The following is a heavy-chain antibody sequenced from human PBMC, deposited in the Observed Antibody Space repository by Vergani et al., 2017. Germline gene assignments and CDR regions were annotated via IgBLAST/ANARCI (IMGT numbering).Heavy chain of an antibody. Sequence: QVQLVQSGAEVKKPGASVKVSCKASGYTFTSYAMHWVRQAPGQRLEWMGWINAGNGNTKYSQKFQVRVTITRDTSAIPAYMELSSLRSEDTAVYYCARVYDYYDSSGYYYWGQGTLVTVSS. CDR1: GYTFTSYA. J-gene: IGHJ4*02. V-gene: IGHV1-3*01. CDR2: INAGNGNT. D-gene: IGHD3-22*01. CDR3: ARVYDYYDSSGYYY.